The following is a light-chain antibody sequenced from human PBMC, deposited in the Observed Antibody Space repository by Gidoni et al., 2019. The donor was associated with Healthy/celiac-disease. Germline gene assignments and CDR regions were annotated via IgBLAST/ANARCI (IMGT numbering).Light chain of an antibody. CDR2: WAS. J-gene: IGKJ4*01. V-gene: IGKV4-1*01. CDR3: QQYYSTPRLT. CDR1: QSVLYSSNNKNY. Sequence: DIVMTQPLDSLAVSLGERATINCKSSQSVLYSSNNKNYLAWYQQKPGQPPKLLIYWASTRESGVPDRFSGSGSGTDFTLTISSLQAEDVAVYYCQQYYSTPRLTFGGXTKVEIK.